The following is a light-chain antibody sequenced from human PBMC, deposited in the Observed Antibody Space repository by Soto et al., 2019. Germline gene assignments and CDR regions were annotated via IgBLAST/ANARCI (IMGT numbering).Light chain of an antibody. CDR3: SSYISSSTPYV. CDR2: DVS. J-gene: IGLJ1*01. V-gene: IGLV2-14*01. Sequence: QSALTQPASVSGSPGQSITISCTGTSSDVGGYNYVSWYQQHPGKAPKLMIYDVSNRLSGVSTRFSGSKSGNTASLTISGLQAEDEADYYCSSYISSSTPYVFGTGTKLTVL. CDR1: SSDVGGYNY.